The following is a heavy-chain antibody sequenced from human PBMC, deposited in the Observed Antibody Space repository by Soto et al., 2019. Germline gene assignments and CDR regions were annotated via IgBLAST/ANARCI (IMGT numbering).Heavy chain of an antibody. CDR2: IYYSGST. V-gene: IGHV4-59*01. Sequence: PSETLSLTCTVSGGSISSYYWSWIRQPPGKGLEWIGYIYYSGSTNYNPSLKSRVTISVDTSKNQFSLKLSSVTAADTAVYYCARDLPSEYTAMDYYYGMGVWGQGTTFTVSS. D-gene: IGHD5-18*01. J-gene: IGHJ6*02. CDR3: ARDLPSEYTAMDYYYGMGV. CDR1: GGSISSYY.